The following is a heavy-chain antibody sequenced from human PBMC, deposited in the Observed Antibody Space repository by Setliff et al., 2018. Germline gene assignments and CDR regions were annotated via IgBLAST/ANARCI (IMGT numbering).Heavy chain of an antibody. J-gene: IGHJ4*02. CDR1: GFTFRDYS. D-gene: IGHD1-26*01. V-gene: IGHV3-23*01. Sequence: PGESLQISCAASGFTFRDYSMVWVRQVPGKGLEWVAGVIQVGAGVYADSMKGRSTISRDNSKNTFFLQVNYVRVDDTATYYCAKDRVNDGFWDFDSWGQGIVVTVSS. CDR3: AKDRVNDGFWDFDS. CDR2: VIQVGAG.